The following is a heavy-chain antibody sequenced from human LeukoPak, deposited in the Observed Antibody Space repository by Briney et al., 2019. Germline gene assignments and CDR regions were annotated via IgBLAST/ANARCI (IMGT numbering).Heavy chain of an antibody. D-gene: IGHD3-22*01. V-gene: IGHV3-21*06. CDR2: TTSSSSYI. CDR1: GFTFSSYN. Sequence: GGSLRLSCAASGFTFSSYNMNWVRQAPGKGLEWVSSTTSSSSYIYYADSVKGRFTISRDNAKNSLYLQINRLRAEDTAVYYCARALSPYDNSGSWYWGQGTMVTVSS. J-gene: IGHJ4*02. CDR3: ARALSPYDNSGSWY.